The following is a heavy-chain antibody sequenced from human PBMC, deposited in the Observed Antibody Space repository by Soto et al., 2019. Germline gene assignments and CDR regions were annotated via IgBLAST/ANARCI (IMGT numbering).Heavy chain of an antibody. CDR3: AKEGGFGYSGYDWYYFDY. D-gene: IGHD5-12*01. J-gene: IGHJ4*02. Sequence: GGSLRLSCAASGFTFDDYAMHWVRQAPGKGLEWVSLISGDGGSTYYADSVKGRFTISRDNSKNSLYLQMNSLRTEDTALYYCAKEGGFGYSGYDWYYFDYWGQGTLVTVSS. CDR1: GFTFDDYA. CDR2: ISGDGGST. V-gene: IGHV3-43*02.